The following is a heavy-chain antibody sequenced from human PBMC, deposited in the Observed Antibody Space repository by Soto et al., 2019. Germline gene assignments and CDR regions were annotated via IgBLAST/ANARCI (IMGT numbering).Heavy chain of an antibody. CDR1: GFTFGDYY. CDR3: AREDYSSGWVDY. V-gene: IGHV3-11*01. D-gene: IGHD6-19*01. J-gene: IGHJ4*02. Sequence: GGSLRLSCAASGFTFGDYYMSWIRQAPGKGLEWVSYISSRGSTIYYADSVKGRFTISRDNAQNSLFLQMNSLRAEDTAVYYCAREDYSSGWVDYWGQGTLVTVSS. CDR2: ISSRGSTI.